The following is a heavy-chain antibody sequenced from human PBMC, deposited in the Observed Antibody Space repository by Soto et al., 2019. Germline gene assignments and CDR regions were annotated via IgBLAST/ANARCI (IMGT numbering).Heavy chain of an antibody. V-gene: IGHV3-9*01. J-gene: IGHJ4*02. Sequence: GASRSHSCAASGFTFDNYAMHWVRQAPGKGLEWVSGISWNSNTIAYADSVKGRFTISRDNAKNSLYLQMNSLRAEDTAFYYCAKDTGPNWGQGTLVTGSS. CDR3: AKDTGPN. CDR1: GFTFDNYA. CDR2: ISWNSNTI.